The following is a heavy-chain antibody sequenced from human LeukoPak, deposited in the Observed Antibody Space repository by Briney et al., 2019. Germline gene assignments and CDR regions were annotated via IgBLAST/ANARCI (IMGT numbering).Heavy chain of an antibody. D-gene: IGHD4/OR15-4a*01. V-gene: IGHV4-34*01. CDR1: GGSFSGYY. CDR3: ASHDYTFDY. CDR2: INHSGST. Sequence: LETLSLTCAVYGGSFSGYYWSWIRQPPGKGLEWIGEINHSGSTNYNPSLKSRVTISVDTSKNQFSLKLSSVTAADTAVYYCASHDYTFDYWGQGTLVTVSS. J-gene: IGHJ4*02.